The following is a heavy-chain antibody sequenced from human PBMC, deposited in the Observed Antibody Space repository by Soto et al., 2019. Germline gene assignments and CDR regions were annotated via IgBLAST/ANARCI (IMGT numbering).Heavy chain of an antibody. CDR1: GFTFSSYA. V-gene: IGHV3-23*01. CDR3: AKDRRYSSSLADY. J-gene: IGHJ4*02. Sequence: EVQLLESGGGLVQPGGSLRLSCAASGFTFSSYAMSWVRQAPGKGLEWVSAISGSGGSTYYADSVKGRFTISRDNSKNTLDLQMNSLRAEDTAVYYCAKDRRYSSSLADYWGQGTLVTVSS. CDR2: ISGSGGST. D-gene: IGHD6-13*01.